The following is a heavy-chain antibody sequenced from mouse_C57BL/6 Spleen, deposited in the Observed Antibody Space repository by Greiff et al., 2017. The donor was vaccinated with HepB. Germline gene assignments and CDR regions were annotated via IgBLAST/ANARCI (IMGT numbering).Heavy chain of an antibody. CDR2: INPSTGGT. D-gene: IGHD1-1*01. V-gene: IGHV1-42*01. J-gene: IGHJ2*01. CDR3: AVLLRDYFDY. Sequence: VQLQQSGPELVKPGASVKISCKASGYSFTGYYMNWVKQSPEKSLEWIGEINPSTGGTTYNQKFKAKATLTVDKSSSTAYMQLKSLTSEDSAVYYCAVLLRDYFDYWGQGTTLTVSS. CDR1: GYSFTGYY.